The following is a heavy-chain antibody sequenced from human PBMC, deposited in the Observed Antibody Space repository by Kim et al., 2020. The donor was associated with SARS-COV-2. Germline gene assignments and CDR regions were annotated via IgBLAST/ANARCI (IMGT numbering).Heavy chain of an antibody. J-gene: IGHJ6*01. CDR2: ISTSINNK. Sequence: LSLTCGASGFTFSSHGMNWVRQSPGKGLEWIAFISTSINNKYEADAVEGRFTISRDSAKNSLDLRMNSLRDEDTAVYCCASRGNIGYG. V-gene: IGHV3-48*02. CDR3: ASRGNIGYG. D-gene: IGHD1-26*01. CDR1: GFTFSSHG.